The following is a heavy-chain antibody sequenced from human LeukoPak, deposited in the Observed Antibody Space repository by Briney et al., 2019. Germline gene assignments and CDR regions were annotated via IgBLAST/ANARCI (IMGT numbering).Heavy chain of an antibody. J-gene: IGHJ6*04. D-gene: IGHD3-3*01. V-gene: IGHV4-38-2*02. CDR2: IYHSGST. CDR1: GYSISSGYY. CDR3: ARERNYDFWSGSQGPMDV. Sequence: SETLSLTCAVSGYSISSGYYWGWIRQPPGKGLEWIGSIYHSGSTYYNPSLKSRVTISVDTSKNQFSLKLSSVTAADTTVYYCARERNYDFWSGSQGPMDVWGKGTTVTASS.